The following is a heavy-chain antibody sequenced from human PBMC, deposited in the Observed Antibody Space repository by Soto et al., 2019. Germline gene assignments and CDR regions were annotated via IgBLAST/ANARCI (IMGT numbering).Heavy chain of an antibody. J-gene: IGHJ4*02. CDR1: GFNFSSYA. CDR3: AKLWFGELAPVDY. Sequence: GGSLRLSWAASGFNFSSYAMTWVRQAPGEGLQWVSTIGGSGTSTYYADSVKGRFTISRDNSKNTLFLQMNSLRAEDTAVYYCAKLWFGELAPVDYWGQGTLVTVSS. D-gene: IGHD3-10*01. CDR2: IGGSGTST. V-gene: IGHV3-23*01.